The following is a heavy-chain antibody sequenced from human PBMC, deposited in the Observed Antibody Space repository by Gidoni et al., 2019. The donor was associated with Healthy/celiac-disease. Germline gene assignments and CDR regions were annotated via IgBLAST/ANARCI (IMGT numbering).Heavy chain of an antibody. CDR2: IIPILGIA. CDR3: ARNVDTAMDTFDY. V-gene: IGHV1-69*09. J-gene: IGHJ4*02. CDR1: GGTFSSYA. Sequence: QVQLVQSGAEVKKPGSSVKVSCKASGGTFSSYAISWVRQAPGQGLEWMGRIIPILGIANYAQKFQGRVTITADKSTSTAYMELSSLRSEDTAVYYCARNVDTAMDTFDYWGQGTLVTVSS. D-gene: IGHD5-18*01.